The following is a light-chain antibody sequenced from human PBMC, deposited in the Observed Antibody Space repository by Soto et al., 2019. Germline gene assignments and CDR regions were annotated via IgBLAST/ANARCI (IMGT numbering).Light chain of an antibody. CDR3: QQYNDWQTLT. CDR1: QSVNIN. Sequence: EIVMTQSPATPSVSPGKISTLSCRASQSVNINLAWYQQKPGQAPRLLIYGTSTRATGVPARFSGSGSGTEFTLTISNLKSEDFAAYYCQQYNDWQTLTFGGGTKVDIK. CDR2: GTS. V-gene: IGKV3-15*01. J-gene: IGKJ4*01.